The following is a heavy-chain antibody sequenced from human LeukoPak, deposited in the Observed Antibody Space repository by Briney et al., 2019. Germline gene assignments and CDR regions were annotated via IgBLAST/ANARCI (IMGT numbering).Heavy chain of an antibody. D-gene: IGHD4-23*01. CDR3: ARDDYGGNSAAFDI. CDR2: IYYSGST. V-gene: IGHV4-59*01. J-gene: IGHJ3*02. Sequence: SETLSLTCAVYGGSFSFYYWSWIRQPPGKGLEWIGYIYYSGSTNYNPSLKSRVTISVDTSKNQFSLKLSSVTAADTAVYYCARDDYGGNSAAFDIWGQGTMVTVSS. CDR1: GGSFSFYY.